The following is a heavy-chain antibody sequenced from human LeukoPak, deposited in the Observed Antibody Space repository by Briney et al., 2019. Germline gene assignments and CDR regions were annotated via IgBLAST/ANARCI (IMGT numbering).Heavy chain of an antibody. V-gene: IGHV4-59*01. CDR1: GGSISTYY. Sequence: SETLSLTCTVSGGSISTYYWSWIRQPPGKGLEWVGYIYHSGSTNYNPSLKSRVTISVDTSKNQFSLKLSSVTAADTAVYYCARGKNYYDSTNNNWFDPWGQGTLVTVSS. D-gene: IGHD3-22*01. CDR2: IYHSGST. CDR3: ARGKNYYDSTNNNWFDP. J-gene: IGHJ5*02.